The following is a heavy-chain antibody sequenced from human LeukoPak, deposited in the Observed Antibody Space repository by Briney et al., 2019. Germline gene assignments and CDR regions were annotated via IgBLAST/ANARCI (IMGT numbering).Heavy chain of an antibody. J-gene: IGHJ4*02. CDR3: ARGGYYYDSSGQDY. Sequence: GGSLRLSCAASGFTVSSNYMSWVRQAPGKGLEWVSVIYSGGSTYYAGSVKGRFTISRDNSKNTLYLQMNSLRAEDTAVYYCARGGYYYDSSGQDYWGQGTLVTVSS. CDR1: GFTVSSNY. CDR2: IYSGGST. V-gene: IGHV3-66*01. D-gene: IGHD3-22*01.